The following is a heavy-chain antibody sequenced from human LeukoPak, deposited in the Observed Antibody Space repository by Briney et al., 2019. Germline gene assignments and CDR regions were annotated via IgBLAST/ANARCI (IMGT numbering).Heavy chain of an antibody. CDR2: ISSSSSTL. CDR3: AADDSSWYGFDY. CDR1: GFTFSTYS. D-gene: IGHD6-13*01. J-gene: IGHJ4*02. V-gene: IGHV3-48*02. Sequence: QPGGSLRLSCAASGFTFSTYSMNWVRQAPGKGLEWVSYISSSSSTLYYADSVKGRFTISRDNAKNSLYLQMDSLRDEDTAVYFCAADDSSWYGFDYWGQGTLVTVSS.